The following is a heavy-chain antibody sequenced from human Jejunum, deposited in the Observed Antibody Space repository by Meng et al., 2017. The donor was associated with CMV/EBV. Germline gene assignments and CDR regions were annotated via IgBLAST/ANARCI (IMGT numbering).Heavy chain of an antibody. CDR1: EYTFTDYY. D-gene: IGHD1-26*01. CDR3: AKDAGSYLDYYFDY. CDR2: ISPQTGDT. J-gene: IGHJ4*02. V-gene: IGHV1-2*02. Sequence: EYTFTDYYMEWGRQAPGQGLEWMGWISPQTGDTNYTPEFQGRVTITRDMSINTVYMEVTRLRSDDTAVYYCAKDAGSYLDYYFDYWGQGTLVTVSS.